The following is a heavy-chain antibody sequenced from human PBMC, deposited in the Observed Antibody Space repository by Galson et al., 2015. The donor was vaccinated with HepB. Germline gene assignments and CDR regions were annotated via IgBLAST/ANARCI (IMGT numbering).Heavy chain of an antibody. CDR3: ARAHGMAVAGAYYFDS. Sequence: SETLSLTCNVSGGSMRSYYWTWIRQPPGKGLECIGYIYYSGNTNYNPSLKSRVTISVDTSKNQFSLRLSSVTAADTAVYYCARAHGMAVAGAYYFDSWGQGTLVTVSS. CDR2: IYYSGNT. V-gene: IGHV4-59*01. D-gene: IGHD6-19*01. CDR1: GGSMRSYY. J-gene: IGHJ4*02.